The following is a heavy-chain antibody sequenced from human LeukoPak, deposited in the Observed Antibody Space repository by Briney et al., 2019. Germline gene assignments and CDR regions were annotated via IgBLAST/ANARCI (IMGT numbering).Heavy chain of an antibody. V-gene: IGHV3-15*07. D-gene: IGHD3-22*01. J-gene: IGHJ5*02. CDR2: IRSNSDGGTI. Sequence: AGGSLRLSCAASGFTFSNAWMNWVRQAPGKGLEWVGRIRSNSDGGTIDYAAPVKGRFTLSRDDSKNTLYLQMNSLQTEDTAVYYCATDFYDSTWGQGTLVTVSS. CDR1: GFTFSNAW. CDR3: ATDFYDST.